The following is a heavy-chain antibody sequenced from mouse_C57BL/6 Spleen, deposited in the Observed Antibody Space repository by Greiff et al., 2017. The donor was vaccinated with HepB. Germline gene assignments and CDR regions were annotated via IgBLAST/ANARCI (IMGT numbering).Heavy chain of an antibody. J-gene: IGHJ4*01. CDR1: GYAFSSYW. V-gene: IGHV1-80*01. D-gene: IGHD1-1*01. CDR3: ARCVYYYGSSYDAMDY. CDR2: IYPGDGDT. Sequence: QVQLKESGAELVKPGASVKISCKASGYAFSSYWMNWVKQRPGKGLEWIGQIYPGDGDTNYNGKFKGKATLTADKSSSTAYMQLSSLTSEDSAVYFCARCVYYYGSSYDAMDYWGQGTSVTVSS.